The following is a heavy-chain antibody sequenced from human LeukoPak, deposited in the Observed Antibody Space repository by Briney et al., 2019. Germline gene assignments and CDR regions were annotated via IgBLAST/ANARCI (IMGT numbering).Heavy chain of an antibody. CDR1: GGSINNYY. CDR3: ARHGYCSATSCYYYYYMDV. J-gene: IGHJ6*03. V-gene: IGHV4-59*08. CDR2: IFYTGST. Sequence: SETLSLTCTVSGGSINNYYWSWSRQPPGKGLEWIGYIFYTGSTTYNPSLKSRVTISVDTSKNQFSLKLSSVTAADTAVYYCARHGYCSATSCYYYYYMDVWGKGTTVTVSS. D-gene: IGHD2-2*03.